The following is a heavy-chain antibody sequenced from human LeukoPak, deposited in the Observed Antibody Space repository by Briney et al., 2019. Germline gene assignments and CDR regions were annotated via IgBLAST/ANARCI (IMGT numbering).Heavy chain of an antibody. D-gene: IGHD3-22*01. CDR3: ARWELYDSSGYTTEG. CDR2: ISSSGSTI. Sequence: GGSLRLSCAASGFTFSDYYMSWIRQAPGKGLEWVSYISSSGSTIYYADSVKGRFTISRDNAKNSLYLQMNSLRAEDTAVYYCARWELYDSSGYTTEGWGQGTLVTVSS. V-gene: IGHV3-11*04. J-gene: IGHJ4*02. CDR1: GFTFSDYY.